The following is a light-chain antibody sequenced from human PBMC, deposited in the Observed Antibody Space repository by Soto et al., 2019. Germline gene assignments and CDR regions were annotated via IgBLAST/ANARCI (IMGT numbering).Light chain of an antibody. J-gene: IGKJ5*01. CDR2: GAS. CDR1: QSVSSSY. Sequence: EIVLTQSPGTLSLSPGERATLSCRASQSVSSSYLAWYQQKPGQAPRLIIHGASNRATGIPARFSGSGSGTDFTLTISSLEPEDFAVYYCQQRSNWPPTFGQGTRLEIK. V-gene: IGKV3D-20*02. CDR3: QQRSNWPPT.